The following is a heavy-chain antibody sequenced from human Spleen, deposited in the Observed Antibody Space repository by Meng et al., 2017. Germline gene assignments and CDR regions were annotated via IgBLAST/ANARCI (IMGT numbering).Heavy chain of an antibody. J-gene: IGHJ4*02. Sequence: GESLKISCRTSGFTFTSYGMGWVRQAPGKGLEWVATISNNGDTHYADSMTGRFIISRDDSRNTLYLHVSSLRAEDTAVYYCARDEDYDTSDSYYYWGQGTLVTVSS. CDR2: ISNNGDT. CDR3: ARDEDYDTSDSYYY. D-gene: IGHD3-22*01. CDR1: GFTFTSYG. V-gene: IGHV3-23*01.